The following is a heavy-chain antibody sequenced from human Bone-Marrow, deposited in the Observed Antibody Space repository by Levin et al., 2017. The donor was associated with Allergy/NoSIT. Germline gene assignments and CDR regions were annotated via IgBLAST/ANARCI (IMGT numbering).Heavy chain of an antibody. CDR1: GFTFSRHW. D-gene: IGHD2-2*01. CDR3: VREASAWPISDEGFDV. J-gene: IGHJ3*01. V-gene: IGHV3-74*03. CDR2: MSSEGTTT. Sequence: RAGGSLRLSCAGSGFTFSRHWMHWVRQPPGKGLVWVSRMSSEGTTTTYADAVKGRFTISRDNAKNMLYLHMDSLRAEDTAVYYCVREASAWPISDEGFDVWGQGTMVTVSS.